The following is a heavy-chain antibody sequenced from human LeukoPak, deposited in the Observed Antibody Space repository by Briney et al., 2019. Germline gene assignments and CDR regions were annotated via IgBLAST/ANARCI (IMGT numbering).Heavy chain of an antibody. CDR1: GFTFSSYS. D-gene: IGHD6-6*01. V-gene: IGHV3-23*01. CDR3: AKDHFRSSYDY. CDR2: ISGSGGST. Sequence: GGSLRLSCAASGFTFSSYSMNWVRQAPGKGLEWVSGISGSGGSTYYADSVKGRFTISRDNSKNTLYLQMNSLRAEDTAVYYCAKDHFRSSYDYWGQGTLVTVSS. J-gene: IGHJ4*02.